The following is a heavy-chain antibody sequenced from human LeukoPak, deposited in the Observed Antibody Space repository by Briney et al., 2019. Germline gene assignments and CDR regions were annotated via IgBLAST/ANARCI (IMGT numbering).Heavy chain of an antibody. CDR1: GGSISSHY. J-gene: IGHJ6*03. Sequence: PSETLSLTCTVSGGSISSHYWSWIRQPAGKGLQWIGHIFTSGSTKYNLSLNSRLTMSVDASKNHFSLKLTSVTAADTAVYYCARGGVDYMDVWGKGTTVTVSS. V-gene: IGHV4-4*07. CDR3: ARGGVDYMDV. CDR2: IFTSGST. D-gene: IGHD2-8*01.